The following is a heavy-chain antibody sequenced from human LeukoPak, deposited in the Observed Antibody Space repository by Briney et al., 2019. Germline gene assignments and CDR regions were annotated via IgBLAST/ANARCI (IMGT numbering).Heavy chain of an antibody. V-gene: IGHV1-8*01. CDR3: ARGWISGAISEHYFEN. CDR2: MGPRHGYT. J-gene: IGHJ4*02. D-gene: IGHD4-23*01. CDR1: GYTFTSYD. Sequence: ASVKVSCKASGYTFTSYDINWVRHAAGQGLEWMGWMGPRHGYTGYAQNFQGRITMTRDTSISTAYMELSSLTSDDTAVYYCARGWISGAISEHYFENWGQGTLVTVSS.